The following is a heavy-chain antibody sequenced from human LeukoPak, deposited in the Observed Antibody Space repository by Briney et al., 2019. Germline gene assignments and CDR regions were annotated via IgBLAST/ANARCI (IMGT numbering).Heavy chain of an antibody. J-gene: IGHJ5*02. CDR1: SGSISSRNYY. CDR3: ARVYAQRNWFDP. Sequence: SETLSLTCTVSSGSISSRNYYWAWIRQSPAKGLDWIGSIYYSGSTYYKSSLKSRVTISADTSKNQFSLKLSSVTAADTAVYYCARVYAQRNWFDPWGQGTLVTVSS. V-gene: IGHV4-39*07. D-gene: IGHD2-8*01. CDR2: IYYSGST.